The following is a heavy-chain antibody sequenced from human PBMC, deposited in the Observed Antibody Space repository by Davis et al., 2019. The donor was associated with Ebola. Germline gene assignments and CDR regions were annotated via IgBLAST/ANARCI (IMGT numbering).Heavy chain of an antibody. D-gene: IGHD3-22*01. CDR2: ISAYNGNT. Sequence: ASVKVSCKASGYTFTSYGISWVRQAPGQGLEWMGWISAYNGNTNYAQKLQGRVTMTTDTSPSTAYMELRSLGSDDTAVYYCARREYYYDSSGYYAADAFDIWGQGTMVTVSS. V-gene: IGHV1-18*01. J-gene: IGHJ3*02. CDR1: GYTFTSYG. CDR3: ARREYYYDSSGYYAADAFDI.